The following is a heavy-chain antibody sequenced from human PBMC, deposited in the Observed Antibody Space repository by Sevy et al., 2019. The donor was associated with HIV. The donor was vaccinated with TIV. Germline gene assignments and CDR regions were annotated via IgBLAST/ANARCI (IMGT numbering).Heavy chain of an antibody. CDR3: VRGDSPWWGVDV. J-gene: IGHJ6*04. CDR1: SASVTDYQ. CDR2: TYYSGST. D-gene: IGHD2-15*01. V-gene: IGHV4-59*02. Sequence: SETLSLTCTVSSASVTDYQYSWIRQPPGKGLEWLVYTYYSGSTKYNPSLKSRITISIDTSKNQLSLKLSSVTAADTAVYYCVRGDSPWWGVDVWGTGTTVTVSS.